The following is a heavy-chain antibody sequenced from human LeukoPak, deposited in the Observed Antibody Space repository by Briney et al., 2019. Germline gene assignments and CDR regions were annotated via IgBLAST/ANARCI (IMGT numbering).Heavy chain of an antibody. CDR3: ARYNHGGYDLSLFDP. CDR1: GGTFSSYA. Sequence: ASVKVSCKASGGTFSSYAISWVRQAPGQGLEWMGGIIPIFGTANYAQKFQGRVTITTDESTSTAYMELSSLRSEDTAVYYCARYNHGGYDLSLFDPWGQGTLVTVSS. V-gene: IGHV1-69*05. J-gene: IGHJ5*02. CDR2: IIPIFGTA. D-gene: IGHD5-12*01.